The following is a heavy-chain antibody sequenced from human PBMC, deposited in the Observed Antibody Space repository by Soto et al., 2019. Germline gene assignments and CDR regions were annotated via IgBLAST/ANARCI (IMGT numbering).Heavy chain of an antibody. CDR2: IIPIVNKP. V-gene: IGHV1-69*08. D-gene: IGHD3-10*01. CDR1: GGTFSRYT. Sequence: QVQLVQSGAEVKKPGSSVKVSCKASGGTFSRYTFNWVRQAPGQGHEWMGRIIPIVNKPNYAQKFQGRVTITADKSTSTAYMELSSLRSEDTAVYYCARAYGSGSYRHFDSWGQGTLVTVSS. J-gene: IGHJ4*02. CDR3: ARAYGSGSYRHFDS.